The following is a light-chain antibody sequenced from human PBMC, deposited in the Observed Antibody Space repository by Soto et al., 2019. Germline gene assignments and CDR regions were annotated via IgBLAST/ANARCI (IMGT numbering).Light chain of an antibody. CDR3: AVWDDSLYL. CDR2: SNT. V-gene: IGLV1-44*01. Sequence: QSVLTQPPSASGTPGQTVTISCSGRSSNIGKNTVSWYQHLPGTAPKLLIYSNTQRPLVVPVRFSGSKSGTSASLAIRGLQSDDEADYYCAVWDDSLYLFGNGTKLTVL. CDR1: SSNIGKNT. J-gene: IGLJ1*01.